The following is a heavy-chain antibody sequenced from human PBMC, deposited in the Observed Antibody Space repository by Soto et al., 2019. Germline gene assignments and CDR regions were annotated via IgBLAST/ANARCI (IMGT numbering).Heavy chain of an antibody. J-gene: IGHJ5*02. Sequence: PGGSLRLSCAASGFTFSSYGMHWVRQAPGKGLECVAVISYDGSNKYYADSVKGRFTISRDNSKNTLYLQMNSLRAEDTAVYYCAKDGLEITMIVVVIPSNWFDPWGQGTLVTVSS. V-gene: IGHV3-30*18. CDR3: AKDGLEITMIVVVIPSNWFDP. CDR1: GFTFSSYG. CDR2: ISYDGSNK. D-gene: IGHD3-22*01.